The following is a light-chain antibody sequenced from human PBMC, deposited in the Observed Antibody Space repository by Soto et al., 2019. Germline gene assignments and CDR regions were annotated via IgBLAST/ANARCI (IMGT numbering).Light chain of an antibody. CDR3: QQYGSSPMYT. CDR1: QSVSSNF. J-gene: IGKJ2*01. Sequence: EIVLTQSPGTLSLSPGERATLSCRASQSVSSNFLAWYQQKPGQAPRLLIHGASTRATAIPDRFSGSGSGTDFTLPISRLEPEDSAVYYCQQYGSSPMYTFGQGTKVEIK. CDR2: GAS. V-gene: IGKV3-20*01.